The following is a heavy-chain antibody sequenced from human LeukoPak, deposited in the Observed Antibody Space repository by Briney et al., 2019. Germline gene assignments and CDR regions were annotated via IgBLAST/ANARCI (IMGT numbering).Heavy chain of an antibody. CDR3: ARGDGDYAKGYYYGMDV. CDR2: ISYDGSNK. D-gene: IGHD4-17*01. J-gene: IGHJ6*02. Sequence: LPGGSLRLSCAASGFTFSSYGIHWVRQAPGKGLDWVAVISYDGSNKYYADSVKGRFTISRDNSKNTLYLQMNSLRAEDTAVYYCARGDGDYAKGYYYGMDVWGQGTTVTVSS. CDR1: GFTFSSYG. V-gene: IGHV3-33*05.